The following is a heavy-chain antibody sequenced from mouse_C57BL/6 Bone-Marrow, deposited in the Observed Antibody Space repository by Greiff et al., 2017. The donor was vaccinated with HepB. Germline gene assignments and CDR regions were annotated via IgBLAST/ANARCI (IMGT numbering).Heavy chain of an antibody. CDR1: GFSLTSYG. V-gene: IGHV2-6*01. D-gene: IGHD6-1*01. CDR2: IWGVGST. J-gene: IGHJ4*01. CDR3: ASDASFMDY. Sequence: VQRVESGPGLVAPSQSLSITCTVSGFSLTSYGVDWVRQSPGKGLEWLGVIWGVGSTNYNSALKSRLSISKDNSKSQVFLKMNSLQTDDTAMYYCASDASFMDYWGQGTSVTVSS.